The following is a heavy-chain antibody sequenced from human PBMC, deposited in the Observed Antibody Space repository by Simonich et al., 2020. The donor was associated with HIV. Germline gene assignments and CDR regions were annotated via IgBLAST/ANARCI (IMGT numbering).Heavy chain of an antibody. CDR2: ISWNSGSI. CDR3: AKDKGAYYGSGSPVY. CDR1: GFTFDDYA. V-gene: IGHV3-9*01. Sequence: EVQLVESGGGLVQPGRSLRLSCAASGFTFDDYAMHWVRQGPGKGLGWVSGISWNSGSIGYADSVKGRFTISRDNAKNSLYLQMNSLRAEDTALYYCAKDKGAYYGSGSPVYWGQGTLVTVSS. J-gene: IGHJ4*02. D-gene: IGHD3-10*01.